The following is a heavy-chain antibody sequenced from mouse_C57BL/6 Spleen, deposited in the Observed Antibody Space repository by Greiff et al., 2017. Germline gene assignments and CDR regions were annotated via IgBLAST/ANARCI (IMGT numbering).Heavy chain of an antibody. V-gene: IGHV6-6*01. D-gene: IGHD3-3*01. Sequence: EVKLMESGGGLVQPGGSMKLSCAASGFTFSDAWMDWVRQSPEKGLEWVAEIRNKANNHATYYAESVKGRFTISRDDSKSSVYLQMNSLRAEDTGIYYGTRRGDRGLFDYWGQGTTLTVSS. J-gene: IGHJ2*01. CDR2: IRNKANNHAT. CDR3: TRRGDRGLFDY. CDR1: GFTFSDAW.